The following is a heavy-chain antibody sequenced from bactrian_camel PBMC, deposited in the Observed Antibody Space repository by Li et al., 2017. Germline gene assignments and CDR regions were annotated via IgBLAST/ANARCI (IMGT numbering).Heavy chain of an antibody. CDR3: AVEWRCTAPITARAYNY. CDR1: GYTYSSYC. D-gene: IGHD1*01. Sequence: VQLVESGGGSVQAGGSLRLSCAASGYTYSSYCMGWFRQAPGSECEPVSTFGSETNSRVPDSVKGRFTISQDHAKYTRYLQMNSLKPEDTGMYYCAVEWRCTAPITARAYNYWGQGTQVTVS. CDR2: FGSETNS. V-gene: IGHV3S55*01. J-gene: IGHJ4*01.